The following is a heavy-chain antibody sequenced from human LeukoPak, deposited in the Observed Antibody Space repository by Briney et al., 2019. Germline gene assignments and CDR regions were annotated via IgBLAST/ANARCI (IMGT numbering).Heavy chain of an antibody. CDR2: ISSSSSYI. Sequence: PGGSLRLPCAASGFTFSSYSMNWVRQAPGKGLEWVSSISSSSSYIYYADSVKGRFTISRDNAKNSLYLQMNSLRAEDTAVYYCARILTGSYAFDIWGQGTMVTVSS. V-gene: IGHV3-21*01. D-gene: IGHD3-9*01. CDR3: ARILTGSYAFDI. J-gene: IGHJ3*02. CDR1: GFTFSSYS.